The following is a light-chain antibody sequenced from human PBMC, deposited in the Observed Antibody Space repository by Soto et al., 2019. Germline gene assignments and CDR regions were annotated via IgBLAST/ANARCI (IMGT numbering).Light chain of an antibody. J-gene: IGKJ4*01. CDR1: QSISSW. CDR2: DAS. V-gene: IGKV1-5*01. Sequence: DLQMPQSPSTLSASVGDRVTITCRASQSISSWLAWYQQKPGTAPKLLIFDASRLESGVPSRFSGSASGTEFTLTISSLQPDDFATYYCQQYDNYPLTFGGGTKVDI. CDR3: QQYDNYPLT.